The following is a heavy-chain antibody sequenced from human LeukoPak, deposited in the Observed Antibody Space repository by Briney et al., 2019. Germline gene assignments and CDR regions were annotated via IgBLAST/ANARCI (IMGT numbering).Heavy chain of an antibody. CDR1: GGSISSYY. D-gene: IGHD3-10*01. CDR3: AREPGFGETLDY. CDR2: IYHSGST. Sequence: PSETLSLTCTVSGGSISSYYWSWIRQPPGKGLEWIGYIYHSGSTYYNPSLKSRVTISVDRSKNQFSLKLSSVTAADTAVYYCAREPGFGETLDYWGQGTLVTVSS. J-gene: IGHJ4*02. V-gene: IGHV4-59*12.